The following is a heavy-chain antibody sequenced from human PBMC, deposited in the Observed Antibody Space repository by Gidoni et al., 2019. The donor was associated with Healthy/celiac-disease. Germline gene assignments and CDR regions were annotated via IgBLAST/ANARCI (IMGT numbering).Heavy chain of an antibody. J-gene: IGHJ4*02. CDR3: AKPNFHYYDTGDLDY. Sequence: SGFTFSSYGMHRVRQAPGKGLEWVAVISYDGSNKYYADSVKGRFTISRDNSKNTLYLQMNSLRAEDTAVYYCAKPNFHYYDTGDLDYWGQGTLVTVSS. CDR1: GFTFSSYG. D-gene: IGHD3-22*01. CDR2: ISYDGSNK. V-gene: IGHV3-30*18.